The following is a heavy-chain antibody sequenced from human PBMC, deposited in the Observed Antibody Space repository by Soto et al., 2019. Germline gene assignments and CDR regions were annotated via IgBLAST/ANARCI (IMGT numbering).Heavy chain of an antibody. D-gene: IGHD5-12*01. CDR3: VRGRSYSVYDI. Sequence: SETLSLTCTVSGGSISGHSWIWFRQPAGRGLEWFGHIYPSGSTTYNPSLRSRVTMSLDTSNNQIFLNLTSVTAADTAVFYCVRGRSYSVYDIWGPGTLVTVSS. CDR2: IYPSGST. J-gene: IGHJ4*02. V-gene: IGHV4-4*07. CDR1: GGSISGHS.